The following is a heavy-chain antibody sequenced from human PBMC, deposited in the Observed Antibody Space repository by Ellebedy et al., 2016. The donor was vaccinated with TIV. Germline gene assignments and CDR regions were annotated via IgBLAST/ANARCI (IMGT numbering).Heavy chain of an antibody. J-gene: IGHJ4*02. Sequence: SETLSLTCTVSGGSISSSSYYWGWIRQPPGKGLEWIGSIYYSGSTYYNPSLKSRVTISVDTSKNQFSLKLSSVTAADTAVYYCARHDRGPQLWYWGYFDYWGQGTLVTVSS. D-gene: IGHD5-18*01. V-gene: IGHV4-39*01. CDR1: GGSISSSSYY. CDR2: IYYSGST. CDR3: ARHDRGPQLWYWGYFDY.